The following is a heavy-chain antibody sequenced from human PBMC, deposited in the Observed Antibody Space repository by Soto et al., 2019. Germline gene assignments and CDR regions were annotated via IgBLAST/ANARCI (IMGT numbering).Heavy chain of an antibody. Sequence: SETLSLTCAVYGGSFSGFSWNWIRQPPGKGLEWIGEINHSGTSNYNPSLKSRVTILPDTSKNHFSLKLTSVTAADTAVYYCASVAETATPLRGPYYYYGMDVWGQGTTVTVSS. V-gene: IGHV4-34*01. J-gene: IGHJ6*02. D-gene: IGHD1-1*01. CDR1: GGSFSGFS. CDR2: INHSGTS. CDR3: ASVAETATPLRGPYYYYGMDV.